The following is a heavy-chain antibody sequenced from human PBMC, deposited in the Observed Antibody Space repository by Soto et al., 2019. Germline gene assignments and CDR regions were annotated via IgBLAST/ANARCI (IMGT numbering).Heavy chain of an antibody. Sequence: GGSLRLSCAASGFTFSSYEMNWVRQAPGKGLEWVSYISSSGSTIYYADSVKGRFTISRDNAKNSLYLQMNSLRAEDTAVYYCARVGYYYDSSGSIGGYWGQGTLVTVSS. CDR3: ARVGYYYDSSGSIGGY. D-gene: IGHD3-22*01. CDR2: ISSSGSTI. V-gene: IGHV3-48*03. CDR1: GFTFSSYE. J-gene: IGHJ4*02.